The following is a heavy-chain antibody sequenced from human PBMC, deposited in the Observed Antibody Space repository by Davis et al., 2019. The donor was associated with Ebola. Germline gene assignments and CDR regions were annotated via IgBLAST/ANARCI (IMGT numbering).Heavy chain of an antibody. D-gene: IGHD5-24*01. J-gene: IGHJ4*02. CDR2: INHSGST. CDR1: GGSFSGYY. Sequence: SETLSLTCAVYGGSFSGYYWSWIRQPPGKGLEWIGEINHSGSTNYNPSLKSRVTISVDTSKNQFSLKLSSVTAADTAVYYWARGTGWLLRPFDYWGQGTLVTVSS. CDR3: ARGTGWLLRPFDY. V-gene: IGHV4-34*01.